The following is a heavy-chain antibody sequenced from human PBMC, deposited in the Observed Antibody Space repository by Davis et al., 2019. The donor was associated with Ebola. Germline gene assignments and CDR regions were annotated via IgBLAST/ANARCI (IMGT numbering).Heavy chain of an antibody. CDR1: GFTLSSYS. CDR3: ASLTPLWDPEFDY. V-gene: IGHV3-48*02. CDR2: ISSSSSTI. D-gene: IGHD4-23*01. Sequence: GESLKTSCAASGFTLSSYSMNWVRQAPGKGLEWVSYISSSSSTIYYADSVKGRFTISRDNAKNSLNLQMNSLRDEETAVYSCASLTPLWDPEFDYWGQGTLVTVSS. J-gene: IGHJ4*02.